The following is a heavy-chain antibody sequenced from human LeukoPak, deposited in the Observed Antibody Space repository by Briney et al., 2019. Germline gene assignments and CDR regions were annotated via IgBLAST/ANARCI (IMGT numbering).Heavy chain of an antibody. Sequence: KPSETLSLTCTVSGGSISSYYCSWIRQPPGKGLEWIGYIYYSGSTNYNPSLKSRVTISVDTSKNQFSLKLSSVTAADTAVYYCARDDSSGYWRYWGQGTLVTVSS. D-gene: IGHD3-22*01. J-gene: IGHJ4*02. V-gene: IGHV4-59*01. CDR1: GGSISSYY. CDR3: ARDDSSGYWRY. CDR2: IYYSGST.